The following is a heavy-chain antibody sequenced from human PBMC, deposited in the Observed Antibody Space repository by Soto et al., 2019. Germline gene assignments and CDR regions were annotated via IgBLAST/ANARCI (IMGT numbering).Heavy chain of an antibody. CDR1: GGSISSGDYY. CDR2: IYYSGST. V-gene: IGHV4-30-4*01. J-gene: IGHJ4*02. D-gene: IGHD2-15*01. Sequence: SETLSLTCTVSGGSISSGDYYWSWIRQPPGKGLEWIGYIYYSGSTYYNPSLKSRVTISVDTSKNQFSLKLSSVTAADTAVYYCARANIVVVVAGFDYWGQGTLVTVSS. CDR3: ARANIVVVVAGFDY.